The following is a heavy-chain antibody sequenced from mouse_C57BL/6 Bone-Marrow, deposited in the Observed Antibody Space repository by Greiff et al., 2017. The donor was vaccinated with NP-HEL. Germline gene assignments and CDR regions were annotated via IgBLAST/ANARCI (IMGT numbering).Heavy chain of an antibody. CDR2: IWRGGST. Sequence: VMLVESGPGLVQPSQSLSITCTVSGFSLTSYGVHWVRQSPGKGLEWLGVIWRGGSTDYNAAFMSRLSITKDNSKSQVFFKMNSLQADDTAIYYCAKGGYGPSSYWYFDVWGTGTTVTVSS. D-gene: IGHD2-10*02. V-gene: IGHV2-5*01. CDR3: AKGGYGPSSYWYFDV. CDR1: GFSLTSYG. J-gene: IGHJ1*03.